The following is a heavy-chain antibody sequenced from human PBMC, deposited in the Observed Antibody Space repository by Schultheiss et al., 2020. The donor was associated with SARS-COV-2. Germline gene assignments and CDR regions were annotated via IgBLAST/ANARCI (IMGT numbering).Heavy chain of an antibody. CDR2: IYTSGST. J-gene: IGHJ4*02. Sequence: SETLSLTCAVYGGSFSDYFWSWIRQPPGKGLEWIGRIYTSGSTNYNPSLKSRVTMSVDTSKNQFSLKLNSVTPEDTAVYYCARGTEADFDYWGQGILVTVSS. CDR1: GGSFSDYF. V-gene: IGHV4-59*10. CDR3: ARGTEADFDY.